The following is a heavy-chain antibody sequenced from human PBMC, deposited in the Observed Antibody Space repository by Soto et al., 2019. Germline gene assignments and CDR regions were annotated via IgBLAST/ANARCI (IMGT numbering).Heavy chain of an antibody. V-gene: IGHV2-5*02. CDR1: GFSLTTSGVG. D-gene: IGHD5-12*01. CDR2: VYWDDDK. J-gene: IGHJ3*01. Sequence: QITLKESGPPLVSPTQTLTLTCTFSGFSLTTSGVGVGRIRQPPGKALEWLALVYWDDDKRFSPSLKTRLALTKDTSKIQVVLTMANMDTADTATYFCAWWHSGGLAPPPRDGFDVWGQGTMVTVSS. CDR3: AWWHSGGLAPPPRDGFDV.